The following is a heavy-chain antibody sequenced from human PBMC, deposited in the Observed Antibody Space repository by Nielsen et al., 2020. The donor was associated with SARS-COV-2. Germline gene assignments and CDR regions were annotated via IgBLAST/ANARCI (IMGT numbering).Heavy chain of an antibody. J-gene: IGHJ5*02. D-gene: IGHD6-19*01. CDR1: GFTFSSYW. CDR3: AREDSSGWYKWFDP. V-gene: IGHV3-74*01. Sequence: GGSLRLSCAASGFTFSSYWMHWVRQAPGKGLVWVSRINSDGSNTSYADSVKGRFTISRDNAKNTLYLQMNSLRAEDTAVYYCAREDSSGWYKWFDPWGQGTLVTVSS. CDR2: INSDGSNT.